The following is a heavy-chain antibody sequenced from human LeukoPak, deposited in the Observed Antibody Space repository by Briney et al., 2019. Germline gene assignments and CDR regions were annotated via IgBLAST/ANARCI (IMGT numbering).Heavy chain of an antibody. J-gene: IGHJ6*03. CDR1: GGTFSSYA. D-gene: IGHD6-6*01. CDR2: IIPIFGTA. CDR3: ARNGYSSSSYIGVYYYYMDV. V-gene: IGHV1-69*05. Sequence: SVKVSCKASGGTFSSYAISWVRQAPGQGLEWMGGIIPIFGTANYAQKFQGRVTITTDESTSTAYMELSSLRSEDTAVYYCARNGYSSSSYIGVYYYYMDVWGKGTTVTVSS.